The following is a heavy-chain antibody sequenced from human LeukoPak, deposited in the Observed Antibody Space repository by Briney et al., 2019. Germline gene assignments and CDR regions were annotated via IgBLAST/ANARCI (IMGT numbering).Heavy chain of an antibody. J-gene: IGHJ4*02. Sequence: PRGTLRLSCAVSGITVSNYIMSWVRQAPGKGLGWVSNISGSGGGTTNADSAKGRFTISRDKSKNILHLQMNSLRGEDTAIYFCAKRGIGIRGILVLGFHKEASYFDSWGEGTLVTVSS. CDR2: ISGSGGGT. CDR1: GITVSNYI. V-gene: IGHV3-23*01. D-gene: IGHD3-10*01. CDR3: AKRGIGIRGILVLGFHKEASYFDS.